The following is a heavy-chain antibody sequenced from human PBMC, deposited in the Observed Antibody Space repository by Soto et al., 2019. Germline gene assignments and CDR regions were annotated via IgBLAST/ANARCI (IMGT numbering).Heavy chain of an antibody. Sequence: QVQLLQSGAEVKKTGASVKVSCKASGYSFTSYYINWVRQAPGQGLEWMGIINPSAGSTTYAQKFQGRDTMTRDTSASTVYMELSSLRSDDTAVYYCARRFYNGLYYMDVWGKGPTVTVSS. D-gene: IGHD1-1*01. J-gene: IGHJ6*03. V-gene: IGHV1-46*03. CDR2: INPSAGST. CDR1: GYSFTSYY. CDR3: ARRFYNGLYYMDV.